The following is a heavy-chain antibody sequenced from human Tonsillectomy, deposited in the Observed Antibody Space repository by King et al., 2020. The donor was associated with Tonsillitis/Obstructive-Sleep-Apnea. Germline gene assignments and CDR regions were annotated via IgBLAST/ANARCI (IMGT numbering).Heavy chain of an antibody. Sequence: VQLVESGGGVVQPGRSLRLSCVASGFTFSSYAMHWVRQAPGKGLEWVAVISYDGSNKYYADSVKGRFTISRDNSKNTLYLQMNSLRAEDTAVYYCARGSYDFWSGGYSWGQGTLVTVSS. D-gene: IGHD3-3*01. CDR3: ARGSYDFWSGGYS. CDR2: ISYDGSNK. V-gene: IGHV3-30*04. CDR1: GFTFSSYA. J-gene: IGHJ4*02.